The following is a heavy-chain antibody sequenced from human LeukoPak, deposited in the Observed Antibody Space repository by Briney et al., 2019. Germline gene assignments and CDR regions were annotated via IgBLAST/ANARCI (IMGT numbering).Heavy chain of an antibody. J-gene: IGHJ1*01. Sequence: SETLSLTCAVYGGSFSGYYWSWIRQPPGKGLEWIGSIYYSGSTYYNPSLKSRVTISVDTSKNQFSLKLSSVTAADTAVYYCARTNPYSSSWYFTRAEYFQHWGQGTLVTVSS. D-gene: IGHD6-13*01. CDR2: IYYSGST. CDR1: GGSFSGYY. CDR3: ARTNPYSSSWYFTRAEYFQH. V-gene: IGHV4-34*01.